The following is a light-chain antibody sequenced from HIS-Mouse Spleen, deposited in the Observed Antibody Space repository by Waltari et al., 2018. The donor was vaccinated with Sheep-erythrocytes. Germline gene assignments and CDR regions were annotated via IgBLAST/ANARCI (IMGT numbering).Light chain of an antibody. Sequence: DIQMTQSPSSVSASVGDRVTITCRASQGISSWLAWYKKKPGKAPKLLIYAASSLQSGVPSRFSGSGSGTDFTLTISSLQPEDFATYYCQQANSFPITFGQGTRLEIK. V-gene: IGKV1-12*01. CDR1: QGISSW. J-gene: IGKJ5*01. CDR2: AAS. CDR3: QQANSFPIT.